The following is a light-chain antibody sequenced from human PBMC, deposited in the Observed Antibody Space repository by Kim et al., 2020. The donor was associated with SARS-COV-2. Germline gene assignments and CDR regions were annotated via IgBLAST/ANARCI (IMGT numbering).Light chain of an antibody. Sequence: VAPGERATRSCRASQSVSSNLAWYQQKPGQAPRLLIYGASTRATGIPARFSGSGSGTEFTLTISSLQSEDFAVYYCQQYNNWPSCTFGQGTKLEI. J-gene: IGKJ2*02. CDR3: QQYNNWPSCT. CDR2: GAS. CDR1: QSVSSN. V-gene: IGKV3-15*01.